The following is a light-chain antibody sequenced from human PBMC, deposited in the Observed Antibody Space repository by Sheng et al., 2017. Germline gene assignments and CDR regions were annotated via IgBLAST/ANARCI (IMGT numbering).Light chain of an antibody. CDR2: EVT. J-gene: IGLJ2*01. Sequence: QSALTQPPSASGSPGQSVTISCTGTSSDVGAYKYVSWYQQHPGKAPKLMIYEVTERPSGVPNRFSGSKSGNTASLTVSGLQVEDEADYYCSSYAGSSNLVFGGGTKLTVL. CDR3: SSYAGSSNLV. V-gene: IGLV2-8*01. CDR1: SSDVGAYKY.